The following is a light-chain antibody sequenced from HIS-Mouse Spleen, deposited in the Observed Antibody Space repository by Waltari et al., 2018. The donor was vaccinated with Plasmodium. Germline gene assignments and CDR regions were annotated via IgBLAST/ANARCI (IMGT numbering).Light chain of an antibody. J-gene: IGLJ2*01. CDR3: QAWDSSTVV. Sequence: SYELTQPPSVSVSPGQTASITCSGDKLGDNYACWYQQKPGQSPVLGIYQESKRPAGIPERFSGSNSGNTATLTISGTQAMDEADYYCQAWDSSTVVFGGGTKLTVL. CDR1: KLGDNY. V-gene: IGLV3-1*01. CDR2: QES.